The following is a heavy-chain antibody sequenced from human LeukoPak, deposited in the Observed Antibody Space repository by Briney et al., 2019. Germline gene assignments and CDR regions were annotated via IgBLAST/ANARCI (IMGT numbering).Heavy chain of an antibody. J-gene: IGHJ6*02. D-gene: IGHD2-15*01. CDR2: INHSGST. V-gene: IGHV4-34*01. Sequence: SETLSLTCAVYGGSSSGYYWSWIRQPPGKGLEWIGEINHSGSTNYNPSLKSRVTISVDTSKNQFSLKLSSVTAADTAVYYCARGGGWSSTGYYGMDVWGQGTTVTVSS. CDR3: ARGGGWSSTGYYGMDV. CDR1: GGSSSGYY.